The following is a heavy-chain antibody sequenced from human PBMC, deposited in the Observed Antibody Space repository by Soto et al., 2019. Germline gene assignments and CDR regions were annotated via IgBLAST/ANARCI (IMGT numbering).Heavy chain of an antibody. CDR1: GFTFSSYW. V-gene: IGHV3-7*01. CDR2: IKQDGSEK. D-gene: IGHD3-3*01. Sequence: GGSLRLSCAASGFTFSSYWMSWVRQAPGKGLEWVANIKQDGSEKYYVDSVKGRFTISRDNAKNSLYLQMNSLRAEDTAVYYCAREDYDFWSGSLDYWGQGTLVTVSS. CDR3: AREDYDFWSGSLDY. J-gene: IGHJ4*02.